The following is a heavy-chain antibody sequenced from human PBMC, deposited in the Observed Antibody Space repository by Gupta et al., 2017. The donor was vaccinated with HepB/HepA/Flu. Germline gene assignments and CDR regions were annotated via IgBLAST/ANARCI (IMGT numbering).Heavy chain of an antibody. J-gene: IGHJ5*02. CDR2: IKPKIDGGTT. V-gene: IGHV3-15*01. Sequence: EVQLVESVGGLVNPGGSLRLSCAASGFTFSNAWMNWVRQAPGKGLEWVGRIKPKIDGGTTDYAAPVKGRFTISRDDSKNTLFLQMNSLKTEDTGVYYCTREGCSSTTCYDAWFDPWGQGTLVTVSS. D-gene: IGHD2-2*01. CDR1: GFTFSNAW. CDR3: TREGCSSTTCYDAWFDP.